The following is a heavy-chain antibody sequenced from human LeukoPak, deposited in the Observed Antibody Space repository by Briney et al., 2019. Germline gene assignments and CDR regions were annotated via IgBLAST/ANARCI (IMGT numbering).Heavy chain of an antibody. CDR3: ASTGYTSNWYDAFDF. CDR1: GDSVSSNSAA. V-gene: IGHV6-1*01. Sequence: ASQTLSLTCALSGDSVSSNSAAWNWIRQSPSRGLEWLGRTYYRSKWYNDYAVSVKSRITINPDTSKNQFSLQVNSVTPEDTAVYYCASTGYTSNWYDAFDFWGQGTMVTVSS. CDR2: TYYRSKWYN. D-gene: IGHD6-13*01. J-gene: IGHJ3*01.